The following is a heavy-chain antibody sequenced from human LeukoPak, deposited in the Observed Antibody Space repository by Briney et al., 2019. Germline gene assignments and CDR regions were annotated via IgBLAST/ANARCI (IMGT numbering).Heavy chain of an antibody. CDR2: IYTSGST. CDR1: GGSISSYH. V-gene: IGHV4-4*07. D-gene: IGHD2-15*01. Sequence: SETLSLTCTVSGGSISSYHWSWIRQPAGKGLEWIGRIYTSGSTNYNPSLKSRVTMSVDTSKNQFSLKLSSVTAADTAVYYCARDHCSGGSCYFPLDYWGQGTLVTVSS. J-gene: IGHJ4*02. CDR3: ARDHCSGGSCYFPLDY.